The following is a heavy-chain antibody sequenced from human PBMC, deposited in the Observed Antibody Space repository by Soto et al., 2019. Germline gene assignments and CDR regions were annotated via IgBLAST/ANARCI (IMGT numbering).Heavy chain of an antibody. CDR3: GRNDYGDYEVV. Sequence: PGGSLRLSCEASGFTVSSYYMSWVRQAPGKGLEWVSVIYSGGSTYYADSVKGRFTVSRDNSKNTLYLQMNTLRAADTAVYYCGRNDYGDYEVVGGKGPLATV. J-gene: IGHJ4*02. V-gene: IGHV3-66*01. CDR1: GFTVSSYY. CDR2: IYSGGST. D-gene: IGHD4-17*01.